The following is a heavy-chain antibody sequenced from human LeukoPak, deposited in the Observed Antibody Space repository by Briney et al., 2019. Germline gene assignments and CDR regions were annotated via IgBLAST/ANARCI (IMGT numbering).Heavy chain of an antibody. Sequence: GASVKVSCKASGGTFSSYAISWVRQAPGQGLEWMGGIIPIFGTANYAQKFQGRVTITADKSTSTAYMELSSLRSEDTAVYYCAREVIITMVRGSDDNWFDPWGQGTLVTVSS. J-gene: IGHJ5*02. D-gene: IGHD3-10*01. V-gene: IGHV1-69*06. CDR1: GGTFSSYA. CDR3: AREVIITMVRGSDDNWFDP. CDR2: IIPIFGTA.